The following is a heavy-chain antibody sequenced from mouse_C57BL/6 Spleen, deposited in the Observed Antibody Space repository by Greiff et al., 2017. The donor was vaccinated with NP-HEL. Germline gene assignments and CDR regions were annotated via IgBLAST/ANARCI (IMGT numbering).Heavy chain of an antibody. CDR1: GFTFSDYG. J-gene: IGHJ2*01. D-gene: IGHD4-1*01. CDR2: ISSGSSTI. CDR3: ASSRTGTDFDY. V-gene: IGHV5-17*01. Sequence: EVMLVESGGGLVKPGGSLKLSCAASGFTFSDYGMHWVRQAPEKGLEWVAYISSGSSTIYYADTVKGRFTISRDNAKNTLFLPMTSLRSEDTAMYYCASSRTGTDFDYWGQGTTLTVSS.